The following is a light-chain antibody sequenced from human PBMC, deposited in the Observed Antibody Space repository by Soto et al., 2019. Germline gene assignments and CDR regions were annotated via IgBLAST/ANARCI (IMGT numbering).Light chain of an antibody. J-gene: IGKJ3*01. CDR1: HSASIS. CDR3: QQRSHWPPLFT. CDR2: DAS. V-gene: IGKV3-11*01. Sequence: EFVLTQSPATLSLSPGERATLSCRANHSASISLAWYQQKPGQAPRLLIYDASSRATGIPARFSGSGSGADFPLTISSLQPEDFAVYYCQQRSHWPPLFTFGPGTRVDI.